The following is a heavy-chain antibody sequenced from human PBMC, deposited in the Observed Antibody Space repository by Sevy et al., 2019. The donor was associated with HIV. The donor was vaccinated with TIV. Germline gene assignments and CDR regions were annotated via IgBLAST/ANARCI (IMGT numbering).Heavy chain of an antibody. D-gene: IGHD3-22*01. V-gene: IGHV1-24*01. J-gene: IGHJ4*02. CDR1: GYTLTELS. Sequence: ASVKVSCKVSGYTLTELSMHWVRQAPGKGLEWMGTFDPEDDEKNYAQKFQGRVTMTEDTSTDTAYMELSRLRSEDTVVYCCATTKDYYDTSGYPFDSWGQGTLVTVSS. CDR2: FDPEDDEK. CDR3: ATTKDYYDTSGYPFDS.